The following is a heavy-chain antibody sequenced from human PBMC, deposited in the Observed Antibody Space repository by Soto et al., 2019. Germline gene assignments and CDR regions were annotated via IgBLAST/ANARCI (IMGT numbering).Heavy chain of an antibody. D-gene: IGHD6-13*01. CDR2: IYPGDHET. V-gene: IGHV5-51*01. Sequence: GESLKISCQSSGYTFSNFWIGWVRQLPGKGLEWVGIIYPGDHETRYSTSFHGKVTIPADKSINTAYLQWNSLEASDTAFYFCARSPRSSPYFDYWGQGALVTVSS. CDR3: ARSPRSSPYFDY. CDR1: GYTFSNFW. J-gene: IGHJ4*02.